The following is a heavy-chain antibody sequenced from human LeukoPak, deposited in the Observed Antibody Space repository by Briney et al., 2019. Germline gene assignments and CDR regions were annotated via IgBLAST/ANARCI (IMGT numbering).Heavy chain of an antibody. CDR3: AKFRPDDITVAATGYFDS. Sequence: GASLRLSCAASGFTFSSDAMSWVRQAPGKGLNWVSTISGSATYYADSAKDRFTISRDNSKNTLYLQMNSLRAEDTAVYYCAKFRPDDITVAATGYFDSWGQGTLVTVSS. CDR1: GFTFSSDA. J-gene: IGHJ4*02. V-gene: IGHV3-23*01. CDR2: ISGSAT. D-gene: IGHD6-19*01.